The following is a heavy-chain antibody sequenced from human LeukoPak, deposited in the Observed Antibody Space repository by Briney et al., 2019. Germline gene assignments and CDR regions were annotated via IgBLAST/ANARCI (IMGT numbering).Heavy chain of an antibody. D-gene: IGHD3-3*01. V-gene: IGHV4-30-2*01. J-gene: IGHJ6*03. Sequence: SETLSLTCTVSGGSISSGGYYWSWIRQPPGKGLEWIGYIYHSGSTYYNPSLKSRVTISVDRSKNQFSLKLSSVTAADTAVYYCAREPDYDFWALNYYMDVWGKGTTVTVSS. CDR1: GGSISSGGYY. CDR2: IYHSGST. CDR3: AREPDYDFWALNYYMDV.